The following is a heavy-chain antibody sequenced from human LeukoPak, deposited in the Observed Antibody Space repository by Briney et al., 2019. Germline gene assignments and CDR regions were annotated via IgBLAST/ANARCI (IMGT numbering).Heavy chain of an antibody. J-gene: IGHJ3*02. D-gene: IGHD2-21*01. Sequence: PGGSLRLSCAASGFTFTSYTMNWVRQAPGKGLEWVSDISSSGSYIDYADSVKGRFTISRDNAKNSLFLQMNSLRAEDTPVYYCARSLIADGAFDIWGQGTMVTVSS. CDR3: ARSLIADGAFDI. V-gene: IGHV3-21*01. CDR1: GFTFTSYT. CDR2: ISSSGSYI.